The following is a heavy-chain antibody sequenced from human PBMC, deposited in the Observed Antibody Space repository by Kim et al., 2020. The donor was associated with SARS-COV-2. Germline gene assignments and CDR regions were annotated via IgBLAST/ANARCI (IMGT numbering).Heavy chain of an antibody. Sequence: SRSYADSVKGRFTISRDNAKNSLYLQTNSLRAEDTALYYCAKDDLGYFDYWGQGTLVTVSS. J-gene: IGHJ4*02. V-gene: IGHV3-9*01. CDR3: AKDDLGYFDY. CDR2: SR.